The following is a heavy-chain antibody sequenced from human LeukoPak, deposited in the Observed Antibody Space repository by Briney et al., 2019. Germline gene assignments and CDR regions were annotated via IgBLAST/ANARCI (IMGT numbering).Heavy chain of an antibody. V-gene: IGHV1-8*01. CDR3: ARAKDSGYYYYYYMDV. Sequence: ASVKVSCKASGYTFTSYDINWVRQATGQGLEWMGCMNPNSGDTGYAQKFQGRVTMTRNTSISTAYMELSSLRSEDTAVYYCARAKDSGYYYYYYMDVWGKGTTVTVSS. J-gene: IGHJ6*03. CDR1: GYTFTSYD. D-gene: IGHD1-26*01. CDR2: MNPNSGDT.